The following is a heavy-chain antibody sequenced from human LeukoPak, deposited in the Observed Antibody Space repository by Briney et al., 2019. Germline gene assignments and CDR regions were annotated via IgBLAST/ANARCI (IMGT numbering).Heavy chain of an antibody. CDR3: ARQIYGSGSYFAFDI. V-gene: IGHV5-51*01. CDR2: IYPGDSDT. Sequence: TGESLKISCKGSGYSFSTYWIGWVRQKPGKGLEWMGIIYPGDSDTRYSPSFQGQVTISGDKSTSTAYLQWSSLKASDTAMYYCARQIYGSGSYFAFDIWGQGTMVTVSS. D-gene: IGHD3-10*01. J-gene: IGHJ3*02. CDR1: GYSFSTYW.